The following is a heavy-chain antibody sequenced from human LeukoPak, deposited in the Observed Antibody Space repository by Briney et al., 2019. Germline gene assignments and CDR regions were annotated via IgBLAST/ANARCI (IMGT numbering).Heavy chain of an antibody. V-gene: IGHV4-39*01. CDR1: GGSISSSSYY. D-gene: IGHD1-7*01. CDR3: ARHNWNSASFPYDY. Sequence: MASETLSLTCTVSGGSISSSSYYWGWIRQPPGKGLEWIGSIYYSGSTYYNPSLKSRVTISVDTSKNQFSPKLSSVTAADTAVYYCARHNWNSASFPYDYWGQGTLVTVSS. CDR2: IYYSGST. J-gene: IGHJ4*02.